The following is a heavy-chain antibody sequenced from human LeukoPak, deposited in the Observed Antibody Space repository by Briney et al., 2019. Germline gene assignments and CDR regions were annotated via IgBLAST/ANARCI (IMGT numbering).Heavy chain of an antibody. CDR3: ARQQGSSGWYTLASSYYGMGV. V-gene: IGHV4-39*01. Sequence: PSETLSLTCTVSGGSISSSSYYWGWIRQPPGKGLEWIGSIYYSGRTYYNPSLKSRVTISVDTSKNQLSLKLSSVTAADTAVYYCARQQGSSGWYTLASSYYGMGVWGQGTTVTVSS. J-gene: IGHJ6*02. CDR2: IYYSGRT. CDR1: GGSISSSSYY. D-gene: IGHD6-19*01.